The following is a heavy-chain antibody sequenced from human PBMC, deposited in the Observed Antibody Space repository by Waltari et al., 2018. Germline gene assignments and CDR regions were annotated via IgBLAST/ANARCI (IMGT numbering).Heavy chain of an antibody. J-gene: IGHJ6*02. CDR2: IDSTGST. Sequence: QVQLQESGPGLVKPSETLSLTCTVSGGSISDYYWSWVRQPAGKGLGWIVRIDSTGSTDYTPSLKSRDTWSVDTSKNQFSLKLSSVTAADTAVYYCARSKSYYYDGMDVWGQGTTVNVSS. V-gene: IGHV4-4*07. CDR1: GGSISDYY. CDR3: ARSKSYYYDGMDV.